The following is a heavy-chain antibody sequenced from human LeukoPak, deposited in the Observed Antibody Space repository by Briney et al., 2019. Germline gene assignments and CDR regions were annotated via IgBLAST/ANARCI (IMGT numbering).Heavy chain of an antibody. D-gene: IGHD3-9*01. V-gene: IGHV3-33*01. CDR3: ARVPNSTTFGMDV. J-gene: IGHJ6*02. Sequence: GGSLRLSCAASGFTFSSFGMHWVRQAPGKGLEWVAVIWYDGSKKYYADSVKGRFTISRDNSKNTLYLQMSSLRGEDTSVYYCARVPNSTTFGMDVWGQGTTVTVSS. CDR1: GFTFSSFG. CDR2: IWYDGSKK.